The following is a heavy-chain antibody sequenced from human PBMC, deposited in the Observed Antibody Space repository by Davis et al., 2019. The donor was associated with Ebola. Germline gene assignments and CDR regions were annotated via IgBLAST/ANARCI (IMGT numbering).Heavy chain of an antibody. CDR1: GFTFSSYN. CDR3: ARDSITMVRGVIITEDYFDY. CDR2: ISSGSSTI. V-gene: IGHV3-48*02. Sequence: GGSLRLSCAASGFTFSSYNMNWVRQAPGKGLEWVSYISSGSSTIYYADSVKGRFTISRDNAKNSLYLQMNSLRDEDTAVYYCARDSITMVRGVIITEDYFDYWGQGTLVTVSS. D-gene: IGHD3-10*01. J-gene: IGHJ4*02.